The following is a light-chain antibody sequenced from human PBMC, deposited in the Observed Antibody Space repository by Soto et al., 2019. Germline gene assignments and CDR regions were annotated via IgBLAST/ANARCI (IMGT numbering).Light chain of an antibody. V-gene: IGKV3-20*01. CDR3: QQYGSSPLT. CDR2: GAS. Sequence: EIVLTQSPGTLSLSPGERVTLSCRASQSVSSSYLAWYQQKPGQAPRLLIYGASSRATGIPDRFSGSGSGTHFTLTISRLEPEDFAVYYCQQYGSSPLTFGGGNKVEIK. CDR1: QSVSSSY. J-gene: IGKJ4*01.